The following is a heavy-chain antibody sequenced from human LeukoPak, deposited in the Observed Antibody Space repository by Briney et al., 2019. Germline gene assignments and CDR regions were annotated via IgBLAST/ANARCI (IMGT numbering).Heavy chain of an antibody. J-gene: IGHJ6*03. D-gene: IGHD6-19*01. CDR1: GFTFSSYW. V-gene: IGHV3-7*03. CDR2: IKQDGSEK. Sequence: GGSLRLSCAASGFTFSSYWMSWVRQAPGKGLEWVANIKQDGSEKYYVDSVKGRFTISRDNAKNSLYLQMNSLRSEDTAVYYCARDIGTLAVAPALGYYYYMDVWGKGTTVTVSS. CDR3: ARDIGTLAVAPALGYYYYMDV.